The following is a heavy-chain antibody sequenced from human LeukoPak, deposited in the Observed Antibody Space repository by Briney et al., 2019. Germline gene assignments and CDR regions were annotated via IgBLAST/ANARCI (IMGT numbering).Heavy chain of an antibody. D-gene: IGHD2-8*01. J-gene: IGHJ5*02. Sequence: ASVKVSCKASGYTFTSYGISWVRQAPGQGLEWMGWISAYYGNTNYAQKLQGRVTMTTDTSTSTAYMELRSLRSDDTAVYYCARDNGGYLGNWFDPWGQGTLVTVSS. CDR1: GYTFTSYG. CDR3: ARDNGGYLGNWFDP. CDR2: ISAYYGNT. V-gene: IGHV1-18*01.